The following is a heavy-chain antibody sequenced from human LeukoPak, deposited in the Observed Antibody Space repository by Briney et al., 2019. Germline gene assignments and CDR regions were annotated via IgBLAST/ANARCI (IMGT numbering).Heavy chain of an antibody. D-gene: IGHD1-1*01. CDR1: GFTFSSYS. V-gene: IGHV3-21*01. CDR3: ARCTTGRTFGSLREIKRSREIDY. Sequence: GGSLRLSCAASGFTFSSYSMNWVRQAPGKGLEWVSSISSSNIYYADSVKGRFTISRGNAKNSLYLQMNSLGVEDTAVYYCARCTTGRTFGSLREIKRSREIDYWGQGTLVTVSS. J-gene: IGHJ4*02. CDR2: ISSSNI.